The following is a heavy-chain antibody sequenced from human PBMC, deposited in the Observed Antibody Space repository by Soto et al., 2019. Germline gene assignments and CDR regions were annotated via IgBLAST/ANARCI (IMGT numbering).Heavy chain of an antibody. J-gene: IGHJ1*01. Sequence: GGSLRLSCAASGFMFSAYTMNWVRQAPGKGLEWLSSISDDSSYIDYADSLRGRFTVSRDNARNSLYLQIDSLGVEDAAVYYCATPYYFNHWGPGTLVTVSS. V-gene: IGHV3-21*06. CDR2: ISDDSSYI. D-gene: IGHD3-16*01. CDR3: ATPYYFNH. CDR1: GFMFSAYT.